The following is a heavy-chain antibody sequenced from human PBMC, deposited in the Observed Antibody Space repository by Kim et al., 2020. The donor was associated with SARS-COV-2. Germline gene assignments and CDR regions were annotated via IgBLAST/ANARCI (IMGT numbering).Heavy chain of an antibody. CDR1: GLSLSTSGVG. CDR3: AHAPDAGYGFGRWYYYGMDV. V-gene: IGHV2-5*02. Sequence: SGPTLVYPTQTLTLTCTLSGLSLSTSGVGVGWIRQPPGKALEWLALIYWDDDKRYRPSLRSRLTITKDTSKNQVVLSMTNMYPVDTATYYCAHAPDAGYGFGRWYYYGMDVWGQGTTVTVSS. J-gene: IGHJ6*02. D-gene: IGHD5-18*01. CDR2: IYWDDDK.